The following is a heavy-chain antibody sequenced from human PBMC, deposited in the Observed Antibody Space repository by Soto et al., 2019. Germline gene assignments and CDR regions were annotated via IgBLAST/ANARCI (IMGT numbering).Heavy chain of an antibody. J-gene: IGHJ5*02. CDR1: GFSVSSNY. CDR2: TNSGGST. V-gene: IGHV3-66*01. Sequence: GGSLRLSCAASGFSVSSNYMSWVRQAPGKGLEWVSVTNSGGSTDYADSVKGRFIVSRDNSKNTLYLQMNNVRVEDTAVYYCATNPLSWGQGTLVTVSS. CDR3: ATNPLS.